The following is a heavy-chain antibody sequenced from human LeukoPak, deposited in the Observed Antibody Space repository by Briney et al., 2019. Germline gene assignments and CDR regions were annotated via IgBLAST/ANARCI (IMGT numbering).Heavy chain of an antibody. D-gene: IGHD2-2*01. CDR1: GDSVSSNSAA. Sequence: SQTLSLTCAISGDSVSSNSAAWNWIRQSPSRGLEWLGRTYYRSKWYNDYAVSVKSRITINPDTSKNQFSLQLNSVTPEDTAVYYCARVSRQPGYCSSTSCYDYYYYYYMDVWGKGTTVTVSS. V-gene: IGHV6-1*01. CDR2: TYYRSKWYN. CDR3: ARVSRQPGYCSSTSCYDYYYYYYMDV. J-gene: IGHJ6*03.